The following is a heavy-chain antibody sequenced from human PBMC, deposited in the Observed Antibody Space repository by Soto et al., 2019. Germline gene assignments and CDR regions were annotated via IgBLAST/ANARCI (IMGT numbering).Heavy chain of an antibody. CDR2: INTDGSST. CDR1: GFSFSSNW. V-gene: IGHV3-74*01. Sequence: PGGSLRLSCAASGFSFSSNWMHWVRQAPGKGLVWVSRINTDGSSTSYPDSVKGRFTISRDNAKNTLYLQMNSLRAEDTAVYYCAYGDYYSYWGQGTLVTVSS. CDR3: AYGDYYSY. D-gene: IGHD4-17*01. J-gene: IGHJ4*02.